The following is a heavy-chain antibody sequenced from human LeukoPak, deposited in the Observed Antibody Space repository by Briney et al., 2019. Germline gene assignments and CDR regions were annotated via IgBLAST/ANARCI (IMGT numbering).Heavy chain of an antibody. CDR2: IYHSGST. J-gene: IGHJ6*03. Sequence: SETLSLTCAVSGGSISSSNWWSWVRQPQGKGLEWIGEIYHSGSTNYNPSLKSRVTISVDTSKNQFSLKLSSVTAADTAVYYCARAGSGSYYDYYYMDVWGKGTTVTISS. CDR3: ARAGSGSYYDYYYMDV. CDR1: GGSISSSNW. D-gene: IGHD3-10*01. V-gene: IGHV4-4*02.